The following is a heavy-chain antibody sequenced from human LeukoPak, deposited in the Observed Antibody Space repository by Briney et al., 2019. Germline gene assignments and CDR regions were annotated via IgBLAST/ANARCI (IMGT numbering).Heavy chain of an antibody. Sequence: GGSLRLSCAASGFTFSIYGMHWVRQAPGKGLEWVAVISYDGSNIYYADSVKGRFTISRDNSKNTLYLQMNSLRAGDTAVYYCAKDSYDRSGYYYYYFAYWGQGTQVTVSS. CDR2: ISYDGSNI. V-gene: IGHV3-30*18. CDR3: AKDSYDRSGYYYYYFAY. J-gene: IGHJ4*02. CDR1: GFTFSIYG. D-gene: IGHD3-22*01.